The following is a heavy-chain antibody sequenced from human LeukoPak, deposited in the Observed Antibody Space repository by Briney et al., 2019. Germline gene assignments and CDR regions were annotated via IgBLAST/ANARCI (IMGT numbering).Heavy chain of an antibody. Sequence: ASVTVSCKASVYTFTGYYMHWVRQAPGQGREWMGWINPNSGGTNYAHKFQGRVTLIRDTSISTAYMELSRLRSDDTAVYYCAELYYDSSGYYHNDWGQGTLVTVSS. D-gene: IGHD3-22*01. CDR3: AELYYDSSGYYHND. CDR2: INPNSGGT. V-gene: IGHV1-2*02. CDR1: VYTFTGYY. J-gene: IGHJ4*02.